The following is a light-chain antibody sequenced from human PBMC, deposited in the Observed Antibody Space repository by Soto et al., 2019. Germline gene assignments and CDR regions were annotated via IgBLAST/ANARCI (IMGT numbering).Light chain of an antibody. V-gene: IGKV1-39*01. J-gene: IGKJ2*01. CDR3: QQTYTTPYT. CDR1: QNVGNN. CDR2: VTS. Sequence: DIQMTQSPSSLSASVGDRVTITCRASQNVGNNLNWYQQKPGTAPKLLIYVTSTLQIGVPSRFSGSGSGTAVTLTISSLQVEDLATYYCQQTYTTPYTFGQGTNLEIK.